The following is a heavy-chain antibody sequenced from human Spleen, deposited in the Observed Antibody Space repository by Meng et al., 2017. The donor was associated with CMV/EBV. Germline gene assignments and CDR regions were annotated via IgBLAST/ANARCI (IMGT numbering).Heavy chain of an antibody. Sequence: ASVKVSCKASGYTFTGYYMHWVRQAPGQGLEWMGWINPNSGGTNSAQKFQGRVTMTRDTSISTAYMELSGLRSEDTAVYYCARVFLSDQPPPVDYWGQGTLVTVSS. J-gene: IGHJ4*02. V-gene: IGHV1-2*02. D-gene: IGHD1-14*01. CDR2: INPNSGGT. CDR1: GYTFTGYY. CDR3: ARVFLSDQPPPVDY.